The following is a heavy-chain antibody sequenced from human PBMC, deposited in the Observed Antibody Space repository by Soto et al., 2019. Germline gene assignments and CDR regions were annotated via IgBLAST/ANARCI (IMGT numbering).Heavy chain of an antibody. D-gene: IGHD3-3*01. V-gene: IGHV1-18*01. CDR1: GYTFTSYG. Sequence: ASVKVSFKASGYTFTSYGINWVRQAPGQGLEWMGWISAYNGNTNYAQKLQGRVTMTTDTSTSTAYMELRSLRSDDTAVYYCARDRQKYYDFWSGYLCDYWGQGTLVTVSS. CDR3: ARDRQKYYDFWSGYLCDY. CDR2: ISAYNGNT. J-gene: IGHJ4*02.